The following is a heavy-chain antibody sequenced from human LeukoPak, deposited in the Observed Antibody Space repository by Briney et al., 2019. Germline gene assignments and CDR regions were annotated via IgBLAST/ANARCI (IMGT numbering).Heavy chain of an antibody. V-gene: IGHV1-18*01. D-gene: IGHD3-3*01. Sequence: GVSVKVSCKASGYTFTSYGISWVRQAPGQGLELMGWISAYNGNTNYAQKLQGRVTMTTDTSTSTAYMELRSLRSDDTAVYYCARVGYYDFWSGRLDYFDYWGQGTLVTVSS. CDR2: ISAYNGNT. CDR1: GYTFTSYG. J-gene: IGHJ4*02. CDR3: ARVGYYDFWSGRLDYFDY.